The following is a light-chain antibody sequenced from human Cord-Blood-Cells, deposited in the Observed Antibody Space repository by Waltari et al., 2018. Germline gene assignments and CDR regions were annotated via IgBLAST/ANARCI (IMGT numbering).Light chain of an antibody. J-gene: IGKJ1*01. CDR3: MHALQTPWT. CDR1: QSLLHSNGYNY. V-gene: IGKV2-28*01. Sequence: DIVMTQSPLSLPVTPGEPASISCRSSQSLLHSNGYNYLDWYLQKPGQSPQLLIYLGYNRASVVPDRFSGSGSGTDFTLKISRVEAEDVGVYYCMHALQTPWTFGQGTKVEIK. CDR2: LGY.